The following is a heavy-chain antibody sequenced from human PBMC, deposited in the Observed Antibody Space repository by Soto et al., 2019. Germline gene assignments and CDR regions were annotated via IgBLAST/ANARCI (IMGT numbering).Heavy chain of an antibody. J-gene: IGHJ4*02. Sequence: GGSLRLSCTGSGFPFSAYNINWFRQAPGKGLEWVSSITVGSSHIYQPNSMKGRFTISRDDAKNSVYLQIDSLRDEDTALYYCSRSPEVGVRGAYWGQGTLVTVSS. CDR2: ITVGSSHI. V-gene: IGHV3-21*01. CDR3: SRSPEVGVRGAY. D-gene: IGHD3-16*01. CDR1: GFPFSAYN.